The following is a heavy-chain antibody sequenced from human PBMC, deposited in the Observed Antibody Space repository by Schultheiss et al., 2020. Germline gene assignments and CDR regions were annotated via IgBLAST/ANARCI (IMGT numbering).Heavy chain of an antibody. CDR3: ARAGSSGYYEDPAGY. CDR2: IIPIFGTA. CDR1: GYTFTSYG. V-gene: IGHV1-69*13. Sequence: SVKVSCKASGYTFTSYGISWVRQAPGQGLEWMGGIIPIFGTANYAQKFQGRVTITADESTSTAYMELSSLRSEDTAVYYCARAGSSGYYEDPAGYWGQGTLVTVSS. D-gene: IGHD3-22*01. J-gene: IGHJ4*02.